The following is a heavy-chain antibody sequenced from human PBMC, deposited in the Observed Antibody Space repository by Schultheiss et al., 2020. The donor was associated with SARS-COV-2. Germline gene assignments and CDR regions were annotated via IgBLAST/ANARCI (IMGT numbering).Heavy chain of an antibody. J-gene: IGHJ5*02. CDR1: GYSFTNYW. CDR2: IDPSDSYT. Sequence: GGSLRLSCKGSGYSFTNYWIGWVRQMPGKGLEWMGRIDPSDSYTNYSPSFQGHVTISADKSISTAYLQWSSLKASDTAMYYCARGVGWFDPWGQGTLVTVSS. V-gene: IGHV5-10-1*01. CDR3: ARGVGWFDP. D-gene: IGHD1-26*01.